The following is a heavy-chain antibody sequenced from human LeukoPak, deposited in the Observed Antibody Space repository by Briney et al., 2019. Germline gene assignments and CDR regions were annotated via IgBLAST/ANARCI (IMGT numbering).Heavy chain of an antibody. Sequence: GGSLRLSCAASGFTFSSYAMSWVRQAPGEGLEWVSAISGSGGSTYYADSVKGRFTISRDNSKNTLYLQMNSLRAEDTAVYYCAKARMGIAAAGTFFDYWGQGTLVTVSS. CDR3: AKARMGIAAAGTFFDY. V-gene: IGHV3-23*01. J-gene: IGHJ4*02. D-gene: IGHD6-13*01. CDR1: GFTFSSYA. CDR2: ISGSGGST.